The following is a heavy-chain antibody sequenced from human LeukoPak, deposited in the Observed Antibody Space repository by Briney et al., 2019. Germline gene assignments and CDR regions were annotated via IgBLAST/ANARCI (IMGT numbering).Heavy chain of an antibody. V-gene: IGHV3-23*01. CDR1: GFTFSNYA. D-gene: IGHD3-3*01. J-gene: IGHJ4*02. CDR2: ISGSGGST. CDR3: AKASPITIFGVVNLFDY. Sequence: PGGSLRLSCAASGFTFSNYAMSWVRQAPGKGLELVSGISGSGGSTYYADSVKGRFTISRDNSKNTLYLQMNSLRAEDTAVYYCAKASPITIFGVVNLFDYWGQGTLVTVSS.